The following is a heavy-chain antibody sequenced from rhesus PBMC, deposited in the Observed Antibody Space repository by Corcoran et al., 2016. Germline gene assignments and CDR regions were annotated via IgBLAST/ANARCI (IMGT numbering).Heavy chain of an antibody. V-gene: IGHV1S2*01. Sequence: QVQLVQSGAEVKKPGSSVKVSCKASGYTFTDYYMHWVRQAPRQGLELMGWINPYNGNKQNSQKFQGRVPMTRDTSTSPAYLELSSLRSEDTAVYYCAREGGYVGYCSGGVCYSFDYWGQGVLVTVSS. CDR3: AREGGYVGYCSGGVCYSFDY. CDR1: GYTFTDYY. J-gene: IGHJ4*01. D-gene: IGHD2-8*01. CDR2: INPYNGNK.